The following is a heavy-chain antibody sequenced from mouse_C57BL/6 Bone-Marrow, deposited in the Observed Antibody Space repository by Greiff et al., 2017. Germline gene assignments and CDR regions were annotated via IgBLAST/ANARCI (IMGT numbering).Heavy chain of an antibody. D-gene: IGHD2-4*01. CDR1: GYTFTNYW. J-gene: IGHJ4*01. V-gene: IGHV1-63*01. CDR2: IYPGGGYT. CDR3: ARSLYYDFSYAMDY. Sequence: QVQLQQSGAELVRPGPSVKMSCKASGYTFTNYWIGWAKQRPGHGLEWIGDIYPGGGYTNYNEKFKGKATLTADKSSSTAYMQFSSLTSEDSAIYYCARSLYYDFSYAMDYWGQGTSVTVSS.